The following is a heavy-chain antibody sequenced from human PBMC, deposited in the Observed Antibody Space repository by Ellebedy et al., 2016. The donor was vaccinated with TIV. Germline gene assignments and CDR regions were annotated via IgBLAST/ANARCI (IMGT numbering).Heavy chain of an antibody. D-gene: IGHD1-26*01. CDR1: GYSFTSYW. Sequence: GESLKISCKGSGYSFTSYWIGWVRQMPGKGLEWMGIIYPGDSDTRYSPSFQGQVTISADKSISTAYLQWSSLKASDTAMYYCARHGWELQYYYYGMDVWGQGTTVTVSS. V-gene: IGHV5-51*01. J-gene: IGHJ6*02. CDR3: ARHGWELQYYYYGMDV. CDR2: IYPGDSDT.